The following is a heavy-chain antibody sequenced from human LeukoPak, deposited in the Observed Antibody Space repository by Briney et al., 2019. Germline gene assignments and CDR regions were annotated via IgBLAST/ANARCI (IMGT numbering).Heavy chain of an antibody. D-gene: IGHD3-9*01. Sequence: SETLSLTCTVSGGSISSYYWGWIRQPPGKGLEWIGSIYYSGSTYYNPSLKSRVTISVDTSKNQFSLKLSSVTAADTAVYYCARQVRYFDWSPGLFDYWGQGTLVTVSS. CDR2: IYYSGST. CDR3: ARQVRYFDWSPGLFDY. CDR1: GGSISSYY. J-gene: IGHJ4*02. V-gene: IGHV4-39*01.